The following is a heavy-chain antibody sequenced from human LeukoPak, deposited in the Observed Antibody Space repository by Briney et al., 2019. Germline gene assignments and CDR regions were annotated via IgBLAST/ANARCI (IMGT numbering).Heavy chain of an antibody. D-gene: IGHD6-6*01. CDR3: AKSSSSSGE. Sequence: GGSLRLSCAASGFSSGNNGMSWVRQAPGKGLEWVSGISGSSDKTYYADSVKGRFTVFRDNSRNTLYLQLKSLRVEDTAVYYCAKSSSSSGEWGQGTLVTVSS. CDR1: GFSSGNNG. J-gene: IGHJ4*02. CDR2: ISGSSDKT. V-gene: IGHV3-23*01.